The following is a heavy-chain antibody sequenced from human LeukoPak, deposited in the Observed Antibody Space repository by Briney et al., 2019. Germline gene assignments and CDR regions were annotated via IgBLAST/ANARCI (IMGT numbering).Heavy chain of an antibody. V-gene: IGHV4-59*01. CDR1: GGSISSYY. D-gene: IGHD6-13*01. CDR2: IYYSGST. Sequence: SETLSLTCTVSGGSISSYYWSWIRQPPGKGLEWIAYIYYSGSTNYNPSLKSRVTISVDTSKNQFSLKLSSVTAADTAVYYCARDSPMSSWGGYYYYMDVWGKGTTVTVSS. CDR3: ARDSPMSSWGGYYYYMDV. J-gene: IGHJ6*03.